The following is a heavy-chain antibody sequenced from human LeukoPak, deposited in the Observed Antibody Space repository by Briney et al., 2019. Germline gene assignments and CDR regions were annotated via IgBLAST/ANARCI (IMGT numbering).Heavy chain of an antibody. Sequence: SQTLSLTCAISGDSVSSNSAAWNWLRPSPSRGLEWLRRTYYRSKWYNDYAVCVKSRITIDPYTSKNQFPLQLNSVTPEDTAVYYCARDRYEYICGSYRRSGAFDIWGQGTMVTVSS. CDR1: GDSVSSNSAA. CDR2: TYYRSKWYN. CDR3: ARDRYEYICGSYRRSGAFDI. D-gene: IGHD3-16*02. V-gene: IGHV6-1*01. J-gene: IGHJ3*02.